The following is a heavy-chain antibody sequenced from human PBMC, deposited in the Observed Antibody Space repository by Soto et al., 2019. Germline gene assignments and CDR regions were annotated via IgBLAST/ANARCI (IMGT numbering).Heavy chain of an antibody. J-gene: IGHJ4*02. CDR1: GDSISNGDYY. V-gene: IGHV4-30-4*01. CDR3: ARQAAGVTAFTHFDY. CDR2: MYYSGTT. D-gene: IGHD2-21*02. Sequence: QVQLQESGPGLVKPSQTLSLTCTVSGDSISNGDYYWSWIRQPPGKGLEWIGYMYYSGTTYYNPSLKSRATISVDTSKNQFSLNLSSLTAADTAVYYCARQAAGVTAFTHFDYWGQGTLVTVSS.